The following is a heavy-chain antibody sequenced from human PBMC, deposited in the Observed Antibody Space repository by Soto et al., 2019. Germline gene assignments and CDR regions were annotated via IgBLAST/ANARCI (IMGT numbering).Heavy chain of an antibody. CDR3: ARSWGSYRPIDY. V-gene: IGHV3-66*01. D-gene: IGHD3-16*02. CDR2: IYSGGST. J-gene: IGHJ4*02. Sequence: GGSLRLSCAASGFTVSSSYMSWVRQAPGKGLEWVSVIYSGGSTYYADSVKGRFTISRDNSKNTLYLQMNSLRAEDTAVYYCARSWGSYRPIDYWGQGTLVTVSS. CDR1: GFTVSSSY.